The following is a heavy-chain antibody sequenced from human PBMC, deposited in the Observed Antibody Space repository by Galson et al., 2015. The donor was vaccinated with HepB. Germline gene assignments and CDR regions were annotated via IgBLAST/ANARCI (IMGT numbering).Heavy chain of an antibody. D-gene: IGHD1/OR15-1a*01. J-gene: IGHJ4*02. Sequence: SLRLSCAASGFTFSSYAMSWVRQAPGKGLEWVSGISGSGGNTYYADSVKGRFTISRDNSKNTVYLQMDSLRAEDTAVYYCAKWRHWNILGRKWDYWGQGTLVTVSS. CDR3: AKWRHWNILGRKWDY. V-gene: IGHV3-23*01. CDR2: ISGSGGNT. CDR1: GFTFSSYA.